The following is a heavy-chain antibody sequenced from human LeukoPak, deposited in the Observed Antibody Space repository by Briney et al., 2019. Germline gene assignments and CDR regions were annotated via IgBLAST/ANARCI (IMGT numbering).Heavy chain of an antibody. CDR1: GFTFNSYS. Sequence: GGSLRLSCAASGFTFNSYSMNWVRQTPGKGLEWVSSISSSGSYIYYADSVKGRFTISRDNAKISLFLQMNSLRAEDTAVYYCARDYVWGSYRHFDYWGQGTLVTVSS. D-gene: IGHD3-16*02. J-gene: IGHJ4*02. V-gene: IGHV3-21*01. CDR3: ARDYVWGSYRHFDY. CDR2: ISSSGSYI.